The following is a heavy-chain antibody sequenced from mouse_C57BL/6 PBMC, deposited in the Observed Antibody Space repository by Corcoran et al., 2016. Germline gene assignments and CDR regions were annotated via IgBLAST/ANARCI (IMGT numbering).Heavy chain of an antibody. J-gene: IGHJ2*01. CDR1: GYSFTSYY. D-gene: IGHD1-1*01. Sequence: QVRLQQSGPELVKPGASVKISCKASGYSFTSYYIHWVKQRPGQGLEWIGWIYPGSGNTKYNEKFKGKATLTADTSSSTAYMQLSSLTSEDSAVYYCARRTTVPLNYFDDWGQGTTLTVSS. CDR2: IYPGSGNT. CDR3: ARRTTVPLNYFDD. V-gene: IGHV1-66*01.